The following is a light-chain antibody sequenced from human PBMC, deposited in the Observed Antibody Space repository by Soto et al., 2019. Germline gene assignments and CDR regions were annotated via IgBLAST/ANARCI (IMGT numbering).Light chain of an antibody. J-gene: IGLJ2*01. V-gene: IGLV2-8*01. CDR1: SSDVGGYNY. CDR3: SSFAGSNTV. CDR2: EVS. Sequence: QSALTQPPSASGSPGQSVTISCTGTSSDVGGYNYVSWYQHHPGKAPKLMIYEVSKRPLGVPDRFSGSKSGNTASLTVSGLQADDEANYYCSSFAGSNTVFGGGTKLTVL.